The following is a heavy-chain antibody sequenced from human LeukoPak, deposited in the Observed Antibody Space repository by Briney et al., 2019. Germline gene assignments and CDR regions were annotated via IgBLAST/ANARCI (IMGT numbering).Heavy chain of an antibody. D-gene: IGHD6-19*01. V-gene: IGHV4-59*08. Sequence: PSETLSLTRSASGASTSSRYWSWIRQSPGRTLEWIGHIYNGRNTKYNPSLTSRATISVDTSKNQFSLRMTSVTAADTAIYYCAQTTGWPGFDFWGPGALVTVSS. CDR1: GASTSSRY. CDR3: AQTTGWPGFDF. J-gene: IGHJ4*02. CDR2: IYNGRNT.